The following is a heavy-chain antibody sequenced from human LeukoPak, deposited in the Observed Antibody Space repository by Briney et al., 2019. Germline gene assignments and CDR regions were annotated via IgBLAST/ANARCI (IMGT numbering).Heavy chain of an antibody. D-gene: IGHD3-22*01. CDR3: ARPGSSGYYGAYGMDV. CDR2: IYPGDSDT. CDR1: GYSFTSYW. V-gene: IGHV5-51*01. Sequence: GESLKISCKGSGYSFTSYWIGWVRQMPGKGLEWMGIIYPGDSDTRYSPSFQGQVTFSADKSISTAYLQWSSLKASDTAMYYCARPGSSGYYGAYGMDVWGQGTTVTVSS. J-gene: IGHJ6*02.